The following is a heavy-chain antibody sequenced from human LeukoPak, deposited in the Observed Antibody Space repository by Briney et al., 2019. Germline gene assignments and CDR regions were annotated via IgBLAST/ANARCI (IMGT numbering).Heavy chain of an antibody. Sequence: PSETLSLTCAVYGWSFNDYYWNWIRQPPGKGLEWVGEINARGDTNFNPSLKSRVTISVDTSKSQFSLTLTSMIAADPAVYYCARGQVPAARGYNWFDPWGQGTLVTVSS. J-gene: IGHJ5*02. CDR1: GWSFNDYY. CDR3: ARGQVPAARGYNWFDP. D-gene: IGHD2-2*01. V-gene: IGHV4-34*01. CDR2: INARGDT.